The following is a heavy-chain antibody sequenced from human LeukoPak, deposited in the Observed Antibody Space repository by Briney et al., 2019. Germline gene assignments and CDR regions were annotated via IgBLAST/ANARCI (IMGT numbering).Heavy chain of an antibody. CDR3: ARVAARTRVHNWFDP. CDR1: GFTFSSYE. V-gene: IGHV3-48*03. CDR2: ISSSGSTI. Sequence: GGSLRLSCAASGFTFSSYEMNWVRQAPGKGLEWVSYISSSGSTIYYADSVKGRFTISRDNAKNSLYLQMNSLRAEDTAVYYCARVAARTRVHNWFDPWGQGTLVTVSS. J-gene: IGHJ5*02. D-gene: IGHD1-14*01.